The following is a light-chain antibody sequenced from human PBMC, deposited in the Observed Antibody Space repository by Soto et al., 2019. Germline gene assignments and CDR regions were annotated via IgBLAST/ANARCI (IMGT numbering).Light chain of an antibody. CDR3: ATWDDSLSGPV. V-gene: IGLV1-47*01. CDR1: TSNIGSSS. Sequence: QSVLSQPPSASGTPGQSVTISCSGSTSNIGSSSVYWYQQLPGTAPKVFIYENNRRPSGVPDRFSGSKSGTSASLAISGLRSEDAADYYCATWDDSLSGPVFGGGTQLTVL. CDR2: ENN. J-gene: IGLJ2*01.